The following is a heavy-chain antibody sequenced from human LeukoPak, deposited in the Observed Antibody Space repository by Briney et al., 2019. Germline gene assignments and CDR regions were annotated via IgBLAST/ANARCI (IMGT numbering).Heavy chain of an antibody. CDR3: ASRDGYNPLDY. CDR2: IIPILGIA. CDR1: GGTFSSYA. D-gene: IGHD5-24*01. Sequence: ASVKVSCKASGGTFSSYAISWVRQAPGQGLEWMGRIIPILGIANYAQKFQGRVTITADKSTSTAYMELSSLRSEDTAVYYCASRDGYNPLDYWGQGTLVTVSS. J-gene: IGHJ4*02. V-gene: IGHV1-69*04.